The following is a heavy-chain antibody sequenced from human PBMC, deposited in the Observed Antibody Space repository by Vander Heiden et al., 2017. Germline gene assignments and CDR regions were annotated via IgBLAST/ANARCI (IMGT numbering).Heavy chain of an antibody. CDR1: GFTISSYS. CDR3: ARDFRGEYYDISPGPYYYRMDV. CDR2: ISSSSSTI. Sequence: EVQLVEPGGGLVQPGGSLRLSCAASGFTISSYSMNWVRPAPGKGLGWVSYISSSSSTIYYADSVKGRFTISRDNANNSLYLQMNSLRDEETAVYYCARDFRGEYYDISPGPYYYRMDVWGQGTTVPVSS. D-gene: IGHD3-9*01. V-gene: IGHV3-48*02. J-gene: IGHJ6*02.